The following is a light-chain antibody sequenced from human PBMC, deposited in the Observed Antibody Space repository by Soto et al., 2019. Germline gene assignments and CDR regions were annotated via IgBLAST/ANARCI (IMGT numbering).Light chain of an antibody. CDR2: CAS. V-gene: IGKV3-20*01. CDR3: QQYGSSGWT. CDR1: QSVSSSY. Sequence: EIVLTQSPGTLSLSPGERATLSCRASQSVSSSYLAWYQQKTGQAPRRLIYCASSRATGIPDRFSGSGSGKDFTLTISRLEPEDFAVYYCQQYGSSGWTFGQETKVEIK. J-gene: IGKJ1*01.